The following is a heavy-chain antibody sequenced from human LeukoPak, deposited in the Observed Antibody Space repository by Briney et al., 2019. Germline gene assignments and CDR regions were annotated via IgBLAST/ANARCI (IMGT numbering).Heavy chain of an antibody. CDR3: ARARGMRVVWNDAFDI. CDR2: IYHSGST. V-gene: IGHV4-38-2*02. J-gene: IGHJ3*02. Sequence: PSETLSLTCTVSGYSISSGYYWGWIRQPPGKGLEWIGSIYHSGSTYYNPSLKSRVTISVDTSKNQFSLKLSSVTAADTAVYYCARARGMRVVWNDAFDIWGQGTMVTVSS. D-gene: IGHD3-22*01. CDR1: GYSISSGYY.